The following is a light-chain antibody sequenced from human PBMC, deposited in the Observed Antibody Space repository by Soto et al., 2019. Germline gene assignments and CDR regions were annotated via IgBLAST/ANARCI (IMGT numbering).Light chain of an antibody. CDR3: KQYNSYPWT. CDR1: QSISSW. V-gene: IGKV1-5*03. CDR2: KAS. Sequence: DIQMTQSPSTLSASVGDRVTITCRASQSISSWLAWYQQKPGKAPKLLIYKASSLESGVPSRFSGSGSGTESTLTISSLQPDNFATYYCKQYNSYPWTFGQGTKVEIK. J-gene: IGKJ1*01.